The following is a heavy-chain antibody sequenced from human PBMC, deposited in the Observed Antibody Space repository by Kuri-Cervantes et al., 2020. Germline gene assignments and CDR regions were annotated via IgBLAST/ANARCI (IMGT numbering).Heavy chain of an antibody. CDR2: ISAYNGNT. CDR1: RYTLTSYG. V-gene: IGHV1-18*01. D-gene: IGHD3-22*01. J-gene: IGHJ4*02. Sequence: ASVKVSCLDSRYTLTSYGISWVRQAPGQGLEWMGWISAYNGNTNYAQKLQGRVTMTTDTTTSTAYVELRRLRSDDTAVYYCARDVEVGYVSSGYYVWVFDYWGQGTLVTVSS. CDR3: ARDVEVGYVSSGYYVWVFDY.